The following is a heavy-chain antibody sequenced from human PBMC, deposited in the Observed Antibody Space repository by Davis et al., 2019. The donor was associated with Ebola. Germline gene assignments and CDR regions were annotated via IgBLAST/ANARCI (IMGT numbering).Heavy chain of an antibody. Sequence: GESLKISCAASGFTFSGSAIHWVRQPSGKGLEWVGRVRDKPNDYATAYAASVTGRFTISRDDSKNTAYLQMNSLKTEDTAVYYCTREPMSGNWYSDLWGRGTLVTVSS. J-gene: IGHJ2*01. CDR1: GFTFSGSA. CDR3: TREPMSGNWYSDL. D-gene: IGHD3-22*01. CDR2: VRDKPNDYAT. V-gene: IGHV3-73*01.